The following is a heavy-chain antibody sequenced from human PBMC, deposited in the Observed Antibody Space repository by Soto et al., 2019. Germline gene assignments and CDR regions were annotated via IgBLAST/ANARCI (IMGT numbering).Heavy chain of an antibody. J-gene: IGHJ4*02. Sequence: SETLSLTCTVSGGSISSSSYYWGWIRQPPGKGLEWIGSIYYSGSTYYNPSLKSRVTISVDTSKNQFSLKRSSVTAADTAVYYCARQAAAGTPDYFDYWGQGTLVTVSS. D-gene: IGHD6-13*01. CDR3: ARQAAAGTPDYFDY. CDR1: GGSISSSSYY. CDR2: IYYSGST. V-gene: IGHV4-39*01.